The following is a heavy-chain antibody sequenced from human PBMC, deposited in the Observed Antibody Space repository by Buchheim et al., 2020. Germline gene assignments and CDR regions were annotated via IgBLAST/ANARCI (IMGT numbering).Heavy chain of an antibody. CDR3: TRDSGGLGWFDP. Sequence: EVQLVESGGGLVQPGGSLRLSCAASGFTFSSYWMSWVRQAPGKGLEWVSGISGSGGTTYYADSAKGRFTISRDNAKNTLYLQMNSLRAEDTAVYYCTRDSGGLGWFDPWGQGTL. V-gene: IGHV3-23*04. J-gene: IGHJ5*02. CDR2: ISGSGGTT. CDR1: GFTFSSYW. D-gene: IGHD1-26*01.